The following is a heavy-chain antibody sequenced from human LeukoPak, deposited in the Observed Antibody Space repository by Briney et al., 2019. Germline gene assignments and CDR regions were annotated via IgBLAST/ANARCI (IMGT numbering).Heavy chain of an antibody. CDR3: ARVGDYALDY. CDR2: INQSGST. V-gene: IGHV4-34*01. CDR1: GGSFSGYN. D-gene: IGHD4-17*01. J-gene: IGHJ4*02. Sequence: PSETLSLTCAVSGGSFSGYNWSWIRQPPGKGLEWIGEINQSGSTNYNPSLKSRVTISADTSKNQFSLKLSSVTAADTAVYYCARVGDYALDYWGQGTLVTVSS.